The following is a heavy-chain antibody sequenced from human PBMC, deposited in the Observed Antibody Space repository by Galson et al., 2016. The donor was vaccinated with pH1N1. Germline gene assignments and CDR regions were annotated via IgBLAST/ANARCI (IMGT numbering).Heavy chain of an antibody. J-gene: IGHJ5*02. D-gene: IGHD4-17*01. V-gene: IGHV2-5*01. Sequence: PALVKPTQTLTLTCTFSGFSLSTSGVGVGWIRQPPGKALEWLAVIYWNDDQRCRPSLKSRLTITKDTSKNQVVLTMTNMDPVDTATYYCARFLYGDYSNCFDPWGQGTLVTVSS. CDR1: GFSLSTSGVG. CDR3: ARFLYGDYSNCFDP. CDR2: IYWNDDQ.